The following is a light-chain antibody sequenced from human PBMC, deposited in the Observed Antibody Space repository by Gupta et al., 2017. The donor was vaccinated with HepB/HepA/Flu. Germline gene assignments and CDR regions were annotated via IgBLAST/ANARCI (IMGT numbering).Light chain of an antibody. J-gene: IGLJ3*02. Sequence: QSVLTQPPSTSGTPGQTVTISCSGGRSNIGRNYICWYHQLPGTAPKLLIYRNNLWPSGVPDRFSGSKSDTSGSLSISGLRSEDGGDYYCASWDDALSVWVFGGGTTLTVL. CDR1: RSNIGRNY. V-gene: IGLV1-47*01. CDR3: ASWDDALSVWV. CDR2: RNN.